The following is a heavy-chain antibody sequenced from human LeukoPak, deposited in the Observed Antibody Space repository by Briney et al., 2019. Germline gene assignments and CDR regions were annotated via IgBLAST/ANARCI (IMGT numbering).Heavy chain of an antibody. CDR3: AKDTASDYYYGMDV. CDR1: GFTFSSYA. Sequence: SGGSLRLSCAASGFTFSSYAMSWVRQAPGKGLEWVSAISGSGGSTYYADSVKGRITISRDNSKNTLYLQMNSLRAEDTAVYYCAKDTASDYYYGMDVWGQGTTVTVSS. V-gene: IGHV3-23*01. J-gene: IGHJ6*02. CDR2: ISGSGGST.